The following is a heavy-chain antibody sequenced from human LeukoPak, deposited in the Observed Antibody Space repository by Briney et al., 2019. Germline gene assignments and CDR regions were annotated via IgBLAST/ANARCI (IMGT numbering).Heavy chain of an antibody. J-gene: IGHJ4*02. Sequence: SGGSLRLSCAASGFTFDDYAMHWVRQAPGKGLEWVSGISWNSGSIGYADSVKGRFTISRDNAKNSLYLQMNSLRAEDTALYYCAKDQNYYYGSGARIDYWGQGTLVTVSS. CDR3: AKDQNYYYGSGARIDY. D-gene: IGHD3-10*01. V-gene: IGHV3-9*01. CDR1: GFTFDDYA. CDR2: ISWNSGSI.